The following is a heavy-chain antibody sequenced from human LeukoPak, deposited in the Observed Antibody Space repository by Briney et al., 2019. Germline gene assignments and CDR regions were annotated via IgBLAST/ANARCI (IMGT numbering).Heavy chain of an antibody. CDR3: AKGSYYDSSGSFYFDY. J-gene: IGHJ4*02. CDR2: IYSGGST. Sequence: GGSLRLSCAASGFAVSSNYMSWVRQAPGKGLEWVSVIYSGGSTYYADSVKGRFTISRDNSKNTLYVQVNSLGTEDTAAYYCAKGSYYDSSGSFYFDYWGQGTLVTVSS. V-gene: IGHV3-53*01. D-gene: IGHD3-22*01. CDR1: GFAVSSNY.